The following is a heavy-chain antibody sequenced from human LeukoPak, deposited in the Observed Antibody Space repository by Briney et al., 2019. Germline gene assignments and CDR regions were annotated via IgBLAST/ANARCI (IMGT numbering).Heavy chain of an antibody. D-gene: IGHD2-15*01. J-gene: IGHJ2*01. CDR3: AKDSHCSGGSCYSWWYFDL. CDR2: ISRNSGSI. Sequence: LSLTCTVPGESISGYYWSWIRQFPGKGLEWVSGISRNSGSIGYADSVKGRFTISRDNAKNSLYLQMNSLRAEDAALYYCAKDSHCSGGSCYSWWYFDLWGRGTLVTVSS. CDR1: GESISGYY. V-gene: IGHV3-9*01.